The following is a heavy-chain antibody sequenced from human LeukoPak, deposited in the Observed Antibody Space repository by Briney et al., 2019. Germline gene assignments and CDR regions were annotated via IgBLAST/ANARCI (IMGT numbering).Heavy chain of an antibody. CDR3: AREAGGYSSGWYFDY. V-gene: IGHV4-4*07. CDR2: IYTSGST. D-gene: IGHD6-19*01. Sequence: SETLSLTCTVSGGSISSYYWSWIRQPAGKGLEWIGRIYTSGSTTYNPSLKSRVTMSVDTSKNQFSLKLSSVTAADTAVYYCAREAGGYSSGWYFDYWGQGTLVTVSS. CDR1: GGSISSYY. J-gene: IGHJ4*02.